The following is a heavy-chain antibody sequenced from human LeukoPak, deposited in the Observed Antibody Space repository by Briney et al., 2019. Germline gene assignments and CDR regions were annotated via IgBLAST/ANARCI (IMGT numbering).Heavy chain of an antibody. J-gene: IGHJ5*02. D-gene: IGHD6-13*01. Sequence: KASETLSLTCTVTGGSISSHYWSWIRQPPGKGLEWIGYIYYSGSTNYNPSLKSRVTISVDTSKNQFSLKLSSVTAADTAVYYCARGASSSWYAPWSLDWFDPWGQGTLVTVSS. V-gene: IGHV4-59*11. CDR2: IYYSGST. CDR3: ARGASSSWYAPWSLDWFDP. CDR1: GGSISSHY.